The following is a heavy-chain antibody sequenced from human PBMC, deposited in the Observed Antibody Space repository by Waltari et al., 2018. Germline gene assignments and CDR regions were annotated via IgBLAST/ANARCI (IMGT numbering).Heavy chain of an antibody. CDR2: ISGSGGST. CDR3: AKARGAGSHSAYYFDS. J-gene: IGHJ4*02. CDR1: GFSFRTYA. Sequence: EVQLLESGGGLVQPGGALRLYCAASGFSFRTYAISRVRQTPGKGLEWVSLISGSGGSTYYAKSVKGRFTIFKDHSKSTLHLEMNSLRAEDTAVYYCAKARGAGSHSAYYFDSWGQGTLVTVSS. D-gene: IGHD3-10*01. V-gene: IGHV3-23*01.